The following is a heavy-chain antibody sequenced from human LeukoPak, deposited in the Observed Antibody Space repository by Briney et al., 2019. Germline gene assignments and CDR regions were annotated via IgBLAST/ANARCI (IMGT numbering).Heavy chain of an antibody. CDR1: GVSISSHY. D-gene: IGHD5-18*01. J-gene: IGHJ4*02. CDR3: ATIKRGSIFGYFDF. V-gene: IGHV4-59*11. CDR2: MFDNENT. Sequence: PSETLSLTCTVSGVSISSHYRSWIRQPPGQGLEWIGYMFDNENTKDNPSLKSRITLSADTSKNQFSLRLSSVTAADTAVYYCATIKRGSIFGYFDFWGQGNLVTVSS.